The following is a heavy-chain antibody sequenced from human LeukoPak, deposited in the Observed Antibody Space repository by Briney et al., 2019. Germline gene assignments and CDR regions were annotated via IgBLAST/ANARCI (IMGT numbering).Heavy chain of an antibody. CDR1: GGSISSYY. J-gene: IGHJ6*03. CDR2: IYTSGST. V-gene: IGHV4-4*08. Sequence: SETLSLTCTVSGGSISSYYWSWIRQPPGKGLEWIGYIYTSGSTNYNPSLKSRVTISVDTSKNQFSLKLSSVTAADTAVYYCARDQDGYYYYYMDVWGKGTTVTISS. D-gene: IGHD5-24*01. CDR3: ARDQDGYYYYYMDV.